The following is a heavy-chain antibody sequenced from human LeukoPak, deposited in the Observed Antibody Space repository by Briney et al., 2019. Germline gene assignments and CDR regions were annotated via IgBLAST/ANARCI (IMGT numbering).Heavy chain of an antibody. D-gene: IGHD4-11*01. Sequence: ASLKVSSKASGDTFTSYDINWVRQATGQGLEWMGWMNPNSGNTGYAQKFQGRVTMTRNTSISTAYMELSSLRSEDTAVYYCARGSIDYSNYGYWGQGTLVTVSS. J-gene: IGHJ4*02. V-gene: IGHV1-8*01. CDR1: GDTFTSYD. CDR3: ARGSIDYSNYGY. CDR2: MNPNSGNT.